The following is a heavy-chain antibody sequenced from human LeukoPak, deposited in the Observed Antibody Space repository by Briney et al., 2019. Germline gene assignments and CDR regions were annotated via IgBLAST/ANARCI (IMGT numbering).Heavy chain of an antibody. Sequence: GGSLRLSCEASGFTFSTYWMSWVRQAPGKGLEWVANIKQDGSEKYYVDSVRGRFTISRDNAKNSLYLQMNSLRAEDTAMYYCARDSAGNDYWGQGTLVTVSS. CDR1: GFTFSTYW. D-gene: IGHD6-13*01. V-gene: IGHV3-7*01. CDR3: ARDSAGNDY. CDR2: IKQDGSEK. J-gene: IGHJ4*02.